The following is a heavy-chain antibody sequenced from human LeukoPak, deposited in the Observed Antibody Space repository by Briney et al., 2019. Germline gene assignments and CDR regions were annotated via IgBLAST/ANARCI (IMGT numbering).Heavy chain of an antibody. J-gene: IGHJ4*02. D-gene: IGHD1-7*01. CDR1: GFIFSNYW. CDR2: IKQDGSEK. Sequence: SGGSLRLSCAASGFIFSNYWMSWVRQAPGKGLEWVANIKQDGSEKYYVDSVKGRFTISRDNAKNSLYLQMNSLRAEDPAIYYCAREDDWNYEDYWGQGTLVTVSS. V-gene: IGHV3-7*01. CDR3: AREDDWNYEDY.